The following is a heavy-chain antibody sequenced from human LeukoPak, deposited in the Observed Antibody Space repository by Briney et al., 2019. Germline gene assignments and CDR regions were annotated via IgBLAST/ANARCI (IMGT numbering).Heavy chain of an antibody. D-gene: IGHD4-23*01. J-gene: IGHJ3*02. V-gene: IGHV4-61*01. Sequence: SETLSLTCTVSGCTVSSGSYYWSWIRQPPGKGLEWIGYIYYSGSTNYNPALKSRVTISVDTSKNQFSLKLSSVTAADTAVYYCARSTVVTLEAFDIWGQGTMVTVSS. CDR1: GCTVSSGSYY. CDR3: ARSTVVTLEAFDI. CDR2: IYYSGST.